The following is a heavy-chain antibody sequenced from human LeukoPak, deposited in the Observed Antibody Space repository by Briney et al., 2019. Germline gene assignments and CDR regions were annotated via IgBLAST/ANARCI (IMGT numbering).Heavy chain of an antibody. CDR3: ARGSWYYAY. Sequence: PSETLSLTCAVYGGSFSGYYWSWIRQSPGKGLEWIGEINHSGSTNYNPSLKSRVTISVDTSKNQFSLKLSSVTVADTAVYYCARGSWYYAYWGQGTPVTVSS. CDR1: GGSFSGYY. V-gene: IGHV4-34*01. J-gene: IGHJ4*02. CDR2: INHSGST. D-gene: IGHD2/OR15-2a*01.